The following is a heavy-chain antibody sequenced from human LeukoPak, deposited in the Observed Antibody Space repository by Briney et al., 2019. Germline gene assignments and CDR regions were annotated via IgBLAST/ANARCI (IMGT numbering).Heavy chain of an antibody. CDR2: IWFDGSTR. D-gene: IGHD5-12*01. CDR1: GFTFSDYY. CDR3: AKEKSGYDTYYYGMDV. Sequence: GRSLRLACAASGFTFSDYYIHWVRQAPGKGLEWVALIWFDGSTRFHADSVKGRFTISRDNSKSTVYLQMDSLRAEDTAVYYCAKEKSGYDTYYYGMDVWGQGTTVTVSS. J-gene: IGHJ6*02. V-gene: IGHV3-33*06.